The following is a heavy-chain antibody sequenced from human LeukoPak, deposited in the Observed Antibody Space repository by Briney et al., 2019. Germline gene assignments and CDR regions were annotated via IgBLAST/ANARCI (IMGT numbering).Heavy chain of an antibody. CDR3: AKPTPGSLAYCGGDCYPGPGD. J-gene: IGHJ4*02. CDR2: INTNTGNP. D-gene: IGHD2-21*02. Sequence: GASVKVSCKASGYTFTSYAMNWVRQAPGQGLEWMGWINTNTGNPTYAQGFTGRFVFSLDTSVSTAYLQMNSLRAEDTAVYYCAKPTPGSLAYCGGDCYPGPGDWGQGTLVTVSS. V-gene: IGHV7-4-1*02. CDR1: GYTFTSYA.